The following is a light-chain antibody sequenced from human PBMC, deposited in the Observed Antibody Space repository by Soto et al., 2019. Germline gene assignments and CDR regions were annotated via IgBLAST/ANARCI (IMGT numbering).Light chain of an antibody. J-gene: IGKJ3*01. CDR3: QHSYSLALT. Sequence: DIQMTQSPSSLSASVGDRVAITCRSSQSISDYLHWYQQKPGKALKLLIYGASNLQSGVPPRFSSSGSGSELNLPIRGLQHAAAALYFYQHSYSLALTFCHGDKVDGK. CDR1: QSISDY. V-gene: IGKV1-39*01. CDR2: GAS.